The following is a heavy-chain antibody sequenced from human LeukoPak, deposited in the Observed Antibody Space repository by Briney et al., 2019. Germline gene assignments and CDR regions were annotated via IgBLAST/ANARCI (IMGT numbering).Heavy chain of an antibody. J-gene: IGHJ4*02. Sequence: SETLSLTCTVPGGSISSYYWGWVRQPPGKGLEWIGYIYYSGSTNYNPSLKSRVTISVDTSKNQFSLKLSSVTAADTAVYYCARDYSGSHDYWGQGTLVTVSS. V-gene: IGHV4-59*01. CDR3: ARDYSGSHDY. CDR2: IYYSGST. D-gene: IGHD1-26*01. CDR1: GGSISSYY.